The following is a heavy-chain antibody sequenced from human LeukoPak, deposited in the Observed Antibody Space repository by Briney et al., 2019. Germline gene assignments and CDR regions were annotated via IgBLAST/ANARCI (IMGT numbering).Heavy chain of an antibody. J-gene: IGHJ3*02. D-gene: IGHD3-10*01. V-gene: IGHV4-59*01. CDR3: ARALWFGGLPDAFDI. CDR2: SHYSGDT. Sequence: PSETLSLTCTVSGGSISSYYWSWIRQPPGKGLEWIGFSHYSGDTNYNPSLESRVTMSVDMSKNQFALKMSSVTAADTAVYYCARALWFGGLPDAFDIWGQGTMVTVSS. CDR1: GGSISSYY.